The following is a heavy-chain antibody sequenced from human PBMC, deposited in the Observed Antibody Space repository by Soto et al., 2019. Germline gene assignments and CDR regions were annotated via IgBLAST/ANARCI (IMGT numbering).Heavy chain of an antibody. Sequence: XETLSLSCTVAGGSGSSYSWTWVRQPPGKGLEWIGYVYYSGSTHYNPSLKSRVTISLDTSKNQFSLKLTSVTAADTAMYFCASSPPAMVAPNLWGQGTLVTVSS. CDR3: ASSPPAMVAPNL. D-gene: IGHD5-18*01. J-gene: IGHJ5*02. V-gene: IGHV4-59*02. CDR2: VYYSGST. CDR1: GGSGSSYS.